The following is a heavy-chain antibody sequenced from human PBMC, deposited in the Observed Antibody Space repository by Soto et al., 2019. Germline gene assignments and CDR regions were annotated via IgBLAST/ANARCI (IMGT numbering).Heavy chain of an antibody. J-gene: IGHJ4*02. CDR1: GFTFSNAW. Sequence: PGGSLRLSCAASGFTFSNAWMSWVRQAPGKGLEWVGRIKSKTDGGTTDYAAPVKGRFTISRDDSKNTLYLQMNSLKTEDTAVHYCTTGSAYYYDSSGYKNFDYWGQGTLVTVSS. CDR3: TTGSAYYYDSSGYKNFDY. CDR2: IKSKTDGGTT. V-gene: IGHV3-15*01. D-gene: IGHD3-22*01.